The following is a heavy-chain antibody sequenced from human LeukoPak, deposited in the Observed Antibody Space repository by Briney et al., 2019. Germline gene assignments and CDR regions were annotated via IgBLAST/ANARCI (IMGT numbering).Heavy chain of an antibody. CDR3: AREVVTALGGFDP. CDR1: GGSISSGGYY. J-gene: IGHJ5*02. Sequence: PQTLSLTCTVSGGSISSGGYYWSWIRQPPGKGLEWIGYIYHSGSTYYNPSLKSRVTISVDRSKNQFSLKLSSVTAADTAVYYCAREVVTALGGFDPWGQGTLVTVSS. CDR2: IYHSGST. V-gene: IGHV4-30-2*01. D-gene: IGHD4-23*01.